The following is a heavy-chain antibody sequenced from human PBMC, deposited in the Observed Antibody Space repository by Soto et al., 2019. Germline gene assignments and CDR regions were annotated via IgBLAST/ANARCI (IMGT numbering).Heavy chain of an antibody. CDR2: ISAYNGNT. CDR1: GYTFTSYG. CDR3: ARDQGWKVPAATPRGDQFDY. V-gene: IGHV1-18*01. Sequence: QVQLVQSGAEVKKPGASVKVSCKASGYTFTSYGISWVRQAPGQGLEWMGWISAYNGNTNYAQKRQGRVTMTTDASTSTAYMELRRLRSDDTAVYYCARDQGWKVPAATPRGDQFDYWGQGTLVTVSS. D-gene: IGHD2-2*02. J-gene: IGHJ4*02.